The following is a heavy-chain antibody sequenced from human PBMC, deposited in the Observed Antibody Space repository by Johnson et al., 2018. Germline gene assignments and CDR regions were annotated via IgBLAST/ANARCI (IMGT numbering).Heavy chain of an antibody. CDR2: IWYDGSIK. D-gene: IGHD3-10*01. CDR3: ARDGITLGAVVI. J-gene: IGHJ3*02. CDR1: GFTFSSYG. V-gene: IGHV3-33*01. Sequence: QVQLVESGGGVVQPGRSLRLSCAASGFTFSSYGMHWVRQAPGKGLEWVAVIWYDGSIKYYADSVKGRFTTSRDNSKNTLYLQMNSLRAEDTAVYYCARDGITLGAVVIWGKGTMVTVSS.